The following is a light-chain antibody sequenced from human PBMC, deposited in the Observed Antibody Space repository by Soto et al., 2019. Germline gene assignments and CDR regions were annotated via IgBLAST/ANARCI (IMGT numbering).Light chain of an antibody. CDR2: EGS. CDR1: SSDVGSYSL. V-gene: IGLV2-23*01. Sequence: QSVLTQPASVSGSPGQSITISCTGTSSDVGSYSLVSWYQHHPGKAPKLMIYEGSKRPSGVSNRFSGSKSGNTGSLTISGLQAEDEADYYCCSYVGSSTLVFGGGTQLTVL. CDR3: CSYVGSSTLV. J-gene: IGLJ2*01.